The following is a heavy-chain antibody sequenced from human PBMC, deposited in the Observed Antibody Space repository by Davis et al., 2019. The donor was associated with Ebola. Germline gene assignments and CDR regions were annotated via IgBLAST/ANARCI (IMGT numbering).Heavy chain of an antibody. Sequence: GESLKISCAASGFTFDDYRMSWVRQAPGKGLEWVSILDSGDNTYYADSVKGRFTISRDNSKNTVSLQMNSLRAEDTAVYYCTATDDEGGDYWGQGTLVTVSS. D-gene: IGHD2-15*01. CDR2: LDSGDNT. J-gene: IGHJ4*02. V-gene: IGHV3-53*01. CDR3: TATDDEGGDY. CDR1: GFTFDDYR.